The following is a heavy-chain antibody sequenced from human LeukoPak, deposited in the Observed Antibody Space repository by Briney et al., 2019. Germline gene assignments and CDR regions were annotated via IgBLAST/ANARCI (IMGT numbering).Heavy chain of an antibody. Sequence: SETLSLTCTVSGGSISSYYWSCIRQPPGKGLEWIGYIYYSGSTNYNPSLKSRVTISVDTSKNQFSLKLSSVTAADTAVYYCARDSRITIFGVVSWVDYWGQGTLVTVPS. CDR1: GGSISSYY. D-gene: IGHD3-3*01. V-gene: IGHV4-59*12. CDR2: IYYSGST. CDR3: ARDSRITIFGVVSWVDY. J-gene: IGHJ4*02.